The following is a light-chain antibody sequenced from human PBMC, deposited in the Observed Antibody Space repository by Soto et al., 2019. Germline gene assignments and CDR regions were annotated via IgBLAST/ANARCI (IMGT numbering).Light chain of an antibody. CDR2: SAS. CDR3: QQLSRYPLT. V-gene: IGKV1-9*01. Sequence: IHFAPFSSGLSASLRETVTIPWRASQALSNYLAWYQQKPGKAPDLLIYSASTLQSGVPSRFSGSGSETEFSLTIRALQPEDFATYYCQQLSRYPLTFGGGTKVDIK. J-gene: IGKJ4*01. CDR1: QALSNY.